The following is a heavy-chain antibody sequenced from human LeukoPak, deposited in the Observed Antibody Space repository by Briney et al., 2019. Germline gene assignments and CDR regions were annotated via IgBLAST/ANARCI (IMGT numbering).Heavy chain of an antibody. CDR1: GYTFTGYY. J-gene: IGHJ6*03. CDR2: INPNSGGT. Sequence: ASVKVSCKASGYTFTGYYMHWVRQAPGQGLEWMGWINPNSGGTNYAQKFQGRVTMTRDTSISTAYMELSRLRSEDMAIYYCARARYETRIWPKSRYDYYHYMDVWGKGTTVTVSS. D-gene: IGHD3-3*01. CDR3: ARARYETRIWPKSRYDYYHYMDV. V-gene: IGHV1-2*02.